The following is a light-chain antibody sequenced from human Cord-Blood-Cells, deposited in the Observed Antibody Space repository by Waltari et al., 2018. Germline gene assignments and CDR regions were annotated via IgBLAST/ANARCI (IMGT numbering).Light chain of an antibody. J-gene: IGLJ3*02. V-gene: IGLV2-11*01. Sequence: QSALTQPRSVSGSPGQSVTISCTGTSSDVGGYNYVSWYQQHPGKAPKLMIYDVSKRPAGVHNRFSGYKSGNTASLTISGLQAEDEADYYCCSYAGSYTWVFGGGTKLTVL. CDR3: CSYAGSYTWV. CDR2: DVS. CDR1: SSDVGGYNY.